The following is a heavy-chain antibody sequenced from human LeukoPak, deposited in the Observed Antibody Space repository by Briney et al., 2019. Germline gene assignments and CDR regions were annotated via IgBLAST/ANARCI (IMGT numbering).Heavy chain of an antibody. D-gene: IGHD5-18*01. V-gene: IGHV3-7*01. CDR3: ASVVDTAMLF. CDR1: GFAFSSYW. CDR2: IKQDGSER. Sequence: GGSLRLSCAASGFAFSSYWMSWVRQAPGKGLEWVANIKQDGSERYYVDSVKGRFTISRDNAKNSLYLQMNSLRAEDTAVYYCASVVDTAMLFWGQGTLVTVSS. J-gene: IGHJ4*02.